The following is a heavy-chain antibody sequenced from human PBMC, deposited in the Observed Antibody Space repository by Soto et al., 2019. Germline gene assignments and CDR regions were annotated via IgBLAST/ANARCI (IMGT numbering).Heavy chain of an antibody. CDR3: ARDSSGWYYYYGMDV. D-gene: IGHD6-19*01. Sequence: GGSLRLSCAASGFTFSSYCMSWVRQAPGKGLEWVANIKQDGSEKYYVDSVKGRFTISRDNAKNSLYLQMNSLRAEDTAVYYCARDSSGWYYYYGMDVWGQGTTVTVSS. V-gene: IGHV3-7*05. CDR2: IKQDGSEK. J-gene: IGHJ6*02. CDR1: GFTFSSYC.